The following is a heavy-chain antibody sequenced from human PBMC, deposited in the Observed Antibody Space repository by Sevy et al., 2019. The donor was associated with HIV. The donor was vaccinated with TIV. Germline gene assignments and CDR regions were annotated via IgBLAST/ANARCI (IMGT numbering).Heavy chain of an antibody. V-gene: IGHV4-59*01. Sequence: SETLSLTCSVSGGPISSYYWSWIRQPPGKRLEWIGYIHYSGSTNYNPSLKSRLTISVDTSKNRFSLGLTSVTAADTAGYYCARAPPVRSGDDSLNWFDPWGQGILVTVSS. D-gene: IGHD5-12*01. CDR3: ARAPPVRSGDDSLNWFDP. CDR2: IHYSGST. CDR1: GGPISSYY. J-gene: IGHJ5*02.